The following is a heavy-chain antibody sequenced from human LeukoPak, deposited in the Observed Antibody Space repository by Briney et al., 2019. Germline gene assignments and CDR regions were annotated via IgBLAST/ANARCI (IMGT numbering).Heavy chain of an antibody. V-gene: IGHV3-7*03. CDR1: GFNFGNHW. CDR2: IKEDGTLA. Sequence: PGGSLRLSCAASGFNFGNHWMDWVRQAPGQGLEWVANIKEDGTLAYYEDSVRGRFSISRDNTRNSLFLQMNGLRAEDTAVYFCVRDGYNQNRFDFWGQGTLITVSS. D-gene: IGHD1-14*01. J-gene: IGHJ4*02. CDR3: VRDGYNQNRFDF.